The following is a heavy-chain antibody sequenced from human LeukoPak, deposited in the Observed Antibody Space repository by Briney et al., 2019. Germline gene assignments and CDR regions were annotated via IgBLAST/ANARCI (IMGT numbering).Heavy chain of an antibody. V-gene: IGHV3-23*01. Sequence: GGSLRLSCAASGFTFSSYAMSWVRQAPGKGLEWVSLISASGSNTYYADSVKGRFTLSRDNSRNTLYLQMNSLRAEDTAIYYCARESNYLIDYWGQGTLVTVSS. CDR2: ISASGSNT. D-gene: IGHD5-24*01. CDR1: GFTFSSYA. CDR3: ARESNYLIDY. J-gene: IGHJ4*02.